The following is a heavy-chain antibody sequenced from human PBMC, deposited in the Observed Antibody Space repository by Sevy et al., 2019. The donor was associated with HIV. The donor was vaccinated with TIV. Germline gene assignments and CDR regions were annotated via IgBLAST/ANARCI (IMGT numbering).Heavy chain of an antibody. Sequence: GGSLRLSCAASGFTFSSYSMNWVRQAPGKGLEWVSYIKSSHNIIYYADSVKGRFTISTDIAKNSLYLQMNSLRDEDTAVYYCARDVDYSFDYWGQGTLVTVSS. J-gene: IGHJ4*02. V-gene: IGHV3-48*02. CDR3: ARDVDYSFDY. CDR2: IKSSHNII. CDR1: GFTFSSYS.